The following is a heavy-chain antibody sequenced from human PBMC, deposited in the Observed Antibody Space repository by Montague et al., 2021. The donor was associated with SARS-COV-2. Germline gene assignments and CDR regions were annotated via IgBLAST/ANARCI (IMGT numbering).Heavy chain of an antibody. CDR1: GGSISTYY. CDR2: IDYSGST. J-gene: IGHJ6*02. Sequence: SETLSLTCTVSGGSISTYYWYWIRQFPGKGLEWIGYIDYSGSTNYNHPLQSRVIILVDRSKIQFSLQPNSVTAADTAIYYCARLPYDNSYGMDVWGQGTTVTVSS. CDR3: ARLPYDNSYGMDV. D-gene: IGHD5-12*01. V-gene: IGHV4-59*01.